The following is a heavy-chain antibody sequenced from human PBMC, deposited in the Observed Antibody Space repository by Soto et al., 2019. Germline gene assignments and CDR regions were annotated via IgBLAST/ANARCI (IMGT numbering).Heavy chain of an antibody. CDR1: GGSIRTGDYY. V-gene: IGHV4-39*02. Sequence: SETLSLTCTVSGGSIRTGDYYWVWIRQTPGRGLEWIGSVYYTGTTYYTPSLQGRVTMSADTSKNTFFLELRSVTAADTAVYYCARDRRSYYDSRLFDPWGQGTLVTVSS. D-gene: IGHD3-22*01. CDR2: VYYTGTT. CDR3: ARDRRSYYDSRLFDP. J-gene: IGHJ5*02.